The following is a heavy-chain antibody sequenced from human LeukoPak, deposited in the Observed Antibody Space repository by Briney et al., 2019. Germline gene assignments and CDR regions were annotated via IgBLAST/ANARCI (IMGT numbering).Heavy chain of an antibody. CDR2: INPSGGST. Sequence: GASVKVSCKASGYTFTSYAMHWVRQAPGQGLEWMGIINPSGGSTSYAQKFQGRVTMTRDTSTSTVYMELSSLRSEDTAVYYCAREKYYDFWSGLIGNDYYYGMDVWGQGTTVTVSS. CDR3: AREKYYDFWSGLIGNDYYYGMDV. D-gene: IGHD3-3*01. J-gene: IGHJ6*02. CDR1: GYTFTSYA. V-gene: IGHV1-46*01.